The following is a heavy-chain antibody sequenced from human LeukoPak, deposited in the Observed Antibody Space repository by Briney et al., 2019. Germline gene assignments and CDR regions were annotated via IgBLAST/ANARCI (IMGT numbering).Heavy chain of an antibody. CDR2: ISSNGGST. CDR1: GFTFSSYA. V-gene: IGHV3-64D*09. D-gene: IGHD6-13*01. Sequence: RTGGSLRLSCSASGFTFSSYAMHRVRQAPGKGLECVSAISSNGGSTYYADSVKGRFTISRDNSKNTLYLQMSSLRAEDTAVYYCVKGGYSSSWLPYFDYWGQGTLVTVSS. CDR3: VKGGYSSSWLPYFDY. J-gene: IGHJ4*02.